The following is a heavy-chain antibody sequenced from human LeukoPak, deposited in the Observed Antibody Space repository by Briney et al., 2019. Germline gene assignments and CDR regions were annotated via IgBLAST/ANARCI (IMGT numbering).Heavy chain of an antibody. V-gene: IGHV3-74*01. CDR3: VRDSPTGYYTDH. Sequence: GESLRLSCAASGFTFSVYWMHWVRQAPGKGLVWVSRISNDGSSTTYADSVKGRFTISRDDAKNTVYLQMNSLRAEDTAVYYCVRDSPTGYYTDHWGQGTLVTVSS. J-gene: IGHJ4*02. CDR1: GFTFSVYW. D-gene: IGHD3/OR15-3a*01. CDR2: ISNDGSST.